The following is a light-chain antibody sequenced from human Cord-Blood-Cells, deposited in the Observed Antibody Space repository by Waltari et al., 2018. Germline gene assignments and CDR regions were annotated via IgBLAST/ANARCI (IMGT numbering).Light chain of an antibody. Sequence: QSALTQPASVSGSPGQSITISCTGTSSDVGSYNLVSWYQQHPGKAPKLMIYEGSKRPSGVSNRVSGSKSGNTASLTISGLQAEDEADYYCCSYAGSSDVFGGGTKLTVL. CDR3: CSYAGSSDV. CDR1: SSDVGSYNL. V-gene: IGLV2-23*01. CDR2: EGS. J-gene: IGLJ3*02.